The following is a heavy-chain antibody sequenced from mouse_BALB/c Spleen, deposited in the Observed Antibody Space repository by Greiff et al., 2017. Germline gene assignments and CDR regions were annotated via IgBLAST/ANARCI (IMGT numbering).Heavy chain of an antibody. CDR3: ARHHYDGDAMDY. CDR2: ISSGGGST. CDR1: GFAFSSYD. Sequence: EVMLVESGGGLVKPGGSLKLSCAASGFAFSSYDMSWVRQTPEKRLEWVAYISSGGGSTYYPDTVKGRFTISRDNAKNTLYLQMSSLKSEDTAMYYCARHHYDGDAMDYWGQGTSVTVSS. J-gene: IGHJ4*01. V-gene: IGHV5-12-1*01. D-gene: IGHD1-2*01.